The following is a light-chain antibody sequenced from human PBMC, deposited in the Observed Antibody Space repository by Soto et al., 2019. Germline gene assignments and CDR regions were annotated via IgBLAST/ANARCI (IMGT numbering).Light chain of an antibody. J-gene: IGLJ3*02. CDR2: RSS. Sequence: QSVLTQPPSASGTPGQRVTISCSGSSSNIGSEYVVWYQHLPGTAPKLLIYRSSQRPSGVPDRFSGSKSGTSASLAISGLQSGDEADYYCALWDDSLNGPVFGGGTKLTVL. V-gene: IGLV1-44*01. CDR1: SSNIGSEY. CDR3: ALWDDSLNGPV.